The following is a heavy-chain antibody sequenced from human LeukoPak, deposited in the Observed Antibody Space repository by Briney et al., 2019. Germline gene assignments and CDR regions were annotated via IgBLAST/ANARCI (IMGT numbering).Heavy chain of an antibody. Sequence: GGAPRISCAASWFTLSSYCLHLVPPAPAQGAGGGAIISYDGSNKYYADSVKGRFTISRDNSKNTLYLQMNSLRAEDTAVYYCAKSTTVTQRGYFDYWGQGTLVTVSS. CDR3: AKSTTVTQRGYFDY. D-gene: IGHD4-17*01. J-gene: IGHJ4*02. V-gene: IGHV3-30*18. CDR1: WFTLSSYC. CDR2: ISYDGSNK.